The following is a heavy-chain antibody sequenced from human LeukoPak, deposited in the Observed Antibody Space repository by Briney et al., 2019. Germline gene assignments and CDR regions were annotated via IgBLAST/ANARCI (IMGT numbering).Heavy chain of an antibody. V-gene: IGHV3-23*01. J-gene: IGHJ4*02. CDR3: AKSYSYGSGSPSLDY. D-gene: IGHD3-10*01. Sequence: GGCLGLSCAASGFTLSSEAMTWVRQAPGKGLEWVSGISGGNGATYYADSVKGRFTISTDNSKNTLYLQMNSLRVEDTAVYYCAKSYSYGSGSPSLDYWGQGTLVTVSS. CDR2: ISGGNGAT. CDR1: GFTLSSEA.